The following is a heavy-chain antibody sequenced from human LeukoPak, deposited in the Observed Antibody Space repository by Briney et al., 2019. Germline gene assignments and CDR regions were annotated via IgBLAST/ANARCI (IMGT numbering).Heavy chain of an antibody. CDR1: GSIFTSYW. CDR3: ARLIPSGFGELFSSFDY. CDR2: IYPGDSDT. J-gene: IGHJ4*02. D-gene: IGHD3-10*01. Sequence: GXSLKISCQGSGSIFTSYWIGWVRQLPGKGVEWMGIIYPGDSDTRDSPSFQGQVTISADKSISTAYLQWSSLKASDTAMYYCARLIPSGFGELFSSFDYWGQGTLVTVSS. V-gene: IGHV5-51*01.